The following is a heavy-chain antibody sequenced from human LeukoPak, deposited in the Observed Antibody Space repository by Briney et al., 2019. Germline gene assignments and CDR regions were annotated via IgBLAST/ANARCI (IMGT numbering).Heavy chain of an antibody. CDR2: IYYSGST. V-gene: IGHV4-59*08. Sequence: SGTLSLTCTVSGGSISSYDWSWIRQPPGKGLEWIGYIYYSGSTYYNPSLKSRVTMSADTSMNQFSLKLSSVTAADTAVYYCARHRTSGWGLDYWGQGTLVTVSS. J-gene: IGHJ4*02. D-gene: IGHD6-19*01. CDR3: ARHRTSGWGLDY. CDR1: GGSISSYD.